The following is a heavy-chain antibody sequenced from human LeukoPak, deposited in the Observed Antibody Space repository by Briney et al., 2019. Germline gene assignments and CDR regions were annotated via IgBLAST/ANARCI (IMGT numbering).Heavy chain of an antibody. Sequence: GGSLRLSCAASGFTFSSYWMSWVRQAPGKGLEWVANIKQDGSEKYYVDSVKGRFTISRDNAKNTLYLQMNSLRAEDTAVYYCARAGIAAAGSTDYWGQGTLVTVSS. CDR3: ARAGIAAAGSTDY. CDR1: GFTFSSYW. V-gene: IGHV3-7*01. CDR2: IKQDGSEK. J-gene: IGHJ4*02. D-gene: IGHD6-13*01.